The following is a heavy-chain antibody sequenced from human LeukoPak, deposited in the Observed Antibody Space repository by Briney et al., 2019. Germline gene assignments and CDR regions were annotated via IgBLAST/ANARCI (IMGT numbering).Heavy chain of an antibody. CDR1: GRSFSGCY. D-gene: IGHD5-18*01. J-gene: IGHJ4*02. CDR3: ARGRRGYSYGSMGY. CDR2: INHSGST. Sequence: PSETLSLTCAVYGRSFSGCYWSWIRQPPGKGLEWIGEINHSGSTNYNPSLKSRVTISVDTSKNQFSLKLSSVTAADTAVYYCARGRRGYSYGSMGYWGQGTLVTVSS. V-gene: IGHV4-34*01.